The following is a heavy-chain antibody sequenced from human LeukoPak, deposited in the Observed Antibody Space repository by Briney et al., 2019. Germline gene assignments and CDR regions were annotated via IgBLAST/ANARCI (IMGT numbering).Heavy chain of an antibody. D-gene: IGHD3-3*01. CDR2: INHSGST. V-gene: IGHV4-34*01. J-gene: IGHJ4*02. CDR1: GGSFSGYY. Sequence: PSEXXSLTCAVYGGSFSGYYWSWIRQPPGKGLEWIGEINHSGSTNYNPSLTSRVTISVDTSKNQFSLKLSSVTAADTAVYYCARGLHYYDFWSGYYRSPGFDYWGQGTLVTVSS. CDR3: ARGLHYYDFWSGYYRSPGFDY.